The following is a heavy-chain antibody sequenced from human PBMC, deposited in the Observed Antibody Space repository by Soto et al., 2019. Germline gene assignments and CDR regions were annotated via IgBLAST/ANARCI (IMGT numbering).Heavy chain of an antibody. V-gene: IGHV3-74*01. CDR1: GFTFSSYW. Sequence: GGSLRLSCAASGFTFSSYWMHWVRQAPGKGLVWVSRINSDGSSTSYADSVKGRFTISRDNAKNTLYLQMNSLRAEDTAVYYCARVSRYTCFDYWGQGTLVTVSS. D-gene: IGHD1-20*01. CDR2: INSDGSST. CDR3: ARVSRYTCFDY. J-gene: IGHJ4*02.